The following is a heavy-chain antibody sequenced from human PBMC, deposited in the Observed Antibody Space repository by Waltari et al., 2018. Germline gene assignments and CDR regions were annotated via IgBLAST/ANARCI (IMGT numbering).Heavy chain of an antibody. V-gene: IGHV1-18*04. CDR2: ISPYNGNT. CDR1: GYQFVSYG. D-gene: IGHD5-12*01. Sequence: QVQLVQSGADVKKPGASVKVSCKASGYQFVSYGTSWVRQAPGQGLEWMGWISPYNGNTIYAQNVQGRVFMTADTSTDTAYMELTSLRSDDTAVYYCARDRLRWLHSGSDQWGQGTLVTVSS. J-gene: IGHJ4*02. CDR3: ARDRLRWLHSGSDQ.